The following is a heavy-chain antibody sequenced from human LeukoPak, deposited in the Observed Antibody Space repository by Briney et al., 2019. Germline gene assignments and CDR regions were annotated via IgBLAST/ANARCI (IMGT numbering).Heavy chain of an antibody. CDR3: AKGYYYYYMDV. CDR2: IQYDGRNK. CDR1: GFTFSSYE. Sequence: GGSLRLSCAASGFTFSSYEMNWVRQAPGKGLEWVAFIQYDGRNKYYSDSVKGRFTISRDNSKNTLFLQMNTLRADDTAVYSCAKGYYYYYMDVWGKGTTVTISS. J-gene: IGHJ6*03. V-gene: IGHV3-30*02.